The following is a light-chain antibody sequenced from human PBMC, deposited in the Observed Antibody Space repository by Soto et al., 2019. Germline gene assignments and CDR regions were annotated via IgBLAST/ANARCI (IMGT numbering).Light chain of an antibody. V-gene: IGKV1-12*01. J-gene: IGKJ2*01. CDR3: QHTNSFPYT. Sequence: DLQMTQFRSSVSASVGDRVTITCRASQDIIYWLAWYQQKPGKAPKLLIYAASTLDSGVPSRFSGSGSGTDFTLTISSLQPEDFATYYFQHTNSFPYTFGQGTKLEIK. CDR2: AAS. CDR1: QDIIYW.